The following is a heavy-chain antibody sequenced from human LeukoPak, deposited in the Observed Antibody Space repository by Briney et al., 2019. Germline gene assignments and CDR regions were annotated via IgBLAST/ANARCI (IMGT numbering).Heavy chain of an antibody. CDR2: IYYSGST. V-gene: IGHV4-59*12. CDR1: GGSMRSYY. Sequence: PSETLSLTCTVSGGSMRSYYWSWIRQPPGKGLEWIGYIYYSGSTTYNPSLKSRVTISVDTSKSQFSLKLSSVTAADTAVYYCATVRGYSYGYVYWGQGTLVTVSS. CDR3: ATVRGYSYGYVY. J-gene: IGHJ4*02. D-gene: IGHD5-18*01.